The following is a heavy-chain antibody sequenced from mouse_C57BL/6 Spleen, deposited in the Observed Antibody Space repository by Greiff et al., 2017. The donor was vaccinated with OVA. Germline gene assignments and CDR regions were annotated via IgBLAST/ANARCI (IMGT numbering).Heavy chain of an antibody. J-gene: IGHJ4*01. V-gene: IGHV14-4*01. CDR1: GFNIKDDY. Sequence: VQLQQSGAELVRPGASVKLSCTASGFNIKDDYMHWVKQRPEQGLEWIGWIDPENGDTEYASKFQGKATITADTSSNTAYLQLSSLTSEDTAVYYCTTQFYYDYDGDWDYWGQGTSVTVSS. D-gene: IGHD2-4*01. CDR2: IDPENGDT. CDR3: TTQFYYDYDGDWDY.